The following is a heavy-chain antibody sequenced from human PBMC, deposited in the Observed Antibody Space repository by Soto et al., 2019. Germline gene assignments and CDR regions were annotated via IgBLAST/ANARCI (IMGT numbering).Heavy chain of an antibody. V-gene: IGHV1-3*01. J-gene: IGHJ6*03. CDR1: GYTFTSYA. CDR3: ARESRSPPICSSTSCYSPSTNYYYYMDV. Sequence: GASVKVSCKASGYTFTSYAMHWVRQAPGQRLEWMGWINAGIGNTKYSQKFQGRVTITRDTSASTAYMELSSLRSEDTAVYYCARESRSPPICSSTSCYSPSTNYYYYMDVWRNGTTVTVSS. D-gene: IGHD2-2*01. CDR2: INAGIGNT.